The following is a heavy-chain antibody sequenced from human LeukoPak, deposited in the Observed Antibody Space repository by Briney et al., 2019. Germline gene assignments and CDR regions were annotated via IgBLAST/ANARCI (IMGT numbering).Heavy chain of an antibody. CDR1: GGSISLYY. CDR2: FYDTRSP. CDR3: ARGRGSLTY. J-gene: IGHJ4*02. V-gene: IGHV4-59*01. Sequence: SETLSLTCTVSGGSISLYYWSWIRQPPGKGLEWIGYFYDTRSPKYNPSLERRVTISVDMSRNRFSLNLTSVTPADTAVYYCARGRGSLTYWGQGTLATVSS. D-gene: IGHD3-10*01.